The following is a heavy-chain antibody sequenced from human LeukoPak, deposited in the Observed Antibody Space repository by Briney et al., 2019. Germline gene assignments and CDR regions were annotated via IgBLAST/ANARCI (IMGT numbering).Heavy chain of an antibody. J-gene: IGHJ4*02. CDR2: ISNSGGRT. CDR1: GFTFSSYA. Sequence: GGSLRLSCAASGFTFSSYAMSWVRQAPGKGLEWVSSISNSGGRTFYTDSVKGRFTISRDNSKITLYLQMNSLRAEDTAVYYCARGSTYYDSSGQVPFDYWGQGTLVTVSS. D-gene: IGHD3-22*01. V-gene: IGHV3-23*01. CDR3: ARGSTYYDSSGQVPFDY.